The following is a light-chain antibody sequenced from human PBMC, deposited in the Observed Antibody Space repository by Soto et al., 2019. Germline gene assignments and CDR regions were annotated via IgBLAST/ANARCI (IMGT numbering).Light chain of an antibody. CDR1: SSDIGGYDY. CDR3: SSYTSSSTVV. V-gene: IGLV2-14*01. J-gene: IGLJ2*01. CDR2: DVT. Sequence: QSVLTQPASVSGSPGQSITISCTGTSSDIGGYDYVCWYQQRPGKAPKLIIYDVTNRPSGGSNRFSASKSGNTASLSISGLQAEDEADYYCSSYTSSSTVVFGGGTKVTVL.